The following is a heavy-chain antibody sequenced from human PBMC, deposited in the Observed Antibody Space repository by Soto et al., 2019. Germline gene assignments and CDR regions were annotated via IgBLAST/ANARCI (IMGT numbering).Heavy chain of an antibody. CDR2: IIPIFGTA. V-gene: IGHV1-69*06. J-gene: IGHJ5*02. CDR1: GGTFSSYA. CDR3: ARGSYYYDSSGYTAWFDP. D-gene: IGHD3-22*01. Sequence: QVQLVQSGAEVKKPGSSVKVSCKASGGTFSSYAISWVRQAPGQGLEWMGGIIPIFGTANYAQKFQGRVTITAEKSPSTAYMELSSLRSEDTAVYYCARGSYYYDSSGYTAWFDPWGQGTLVTVSS.